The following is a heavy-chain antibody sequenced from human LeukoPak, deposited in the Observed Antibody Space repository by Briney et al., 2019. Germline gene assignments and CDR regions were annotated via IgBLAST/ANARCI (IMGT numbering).Heavy chain of an antibody. CDR3: ATDYYVSGSYYRLSY. CDR2: INTDGSST. V-gene: IGHV3-74*01. Sequence: GGSLRLSYAASGFIFSSYWMHWVRRAPGKGLAWVSRINTDGSSTSYADSVKGRFTISRDNAKNTLYLQMNNLRAEDTAIYYCATDYYVSGSYYRLSYWGQGTLVTVSS. J-gene: IGHJ4*02. D-gene: IGHD3-10*01. CDR1: GFIFSSYW.